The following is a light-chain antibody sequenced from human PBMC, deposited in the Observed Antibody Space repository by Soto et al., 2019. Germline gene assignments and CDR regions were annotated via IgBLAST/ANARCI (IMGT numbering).Light chain of an antibody. J-gene: IGKJ4*01. Sequence: VLNQTPLLMHVNRGEPAYISCRSSQSLLHGNGYNYLNWYLQKPGQSPQLLIYLGSLRASGVPDRFSGRGSGTDFTVKISRVEAEDVGVYYCMQALQPSLTSGGGAKVDI. CDR2: LGS. CDR3: MQALQPSLT. CDR1: QSLLHGNGYNY. V-gene: IGKV2-28*01.